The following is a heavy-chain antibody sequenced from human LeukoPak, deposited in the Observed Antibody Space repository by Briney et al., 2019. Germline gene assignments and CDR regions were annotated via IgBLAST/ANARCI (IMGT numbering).Heavy chain of an antibody. CDR3: ARSLYGSGSYDKGDGYFDY. Sequence: GGSLRLSCAASGFTFSSHWMTWVRQALGKGLGWVATIKQDGNEKHYVDSVKGRFTISRDNAKNSLYLQMNSLRAEDTAVYYCARSLYGSGSYDKGDGYFDYWGQGTLVTVSS. V-gene: IGHV3-7*01. CDR1: GFTFSSHW. CDR2: IKQDGNEK. D-gene: IGHD3-10*01. J-gene: IGHJ4*02.